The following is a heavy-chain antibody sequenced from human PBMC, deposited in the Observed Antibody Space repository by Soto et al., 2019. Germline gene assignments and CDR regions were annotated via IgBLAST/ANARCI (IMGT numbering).Heavy chain of an antibody. CDR2: VSYSGST. J-gene: IGHJ4*01. Sequence: SETLSLTCTVSGGFISSYYWSWIRQPPGKGLEWIGYVSYSGSTNYNPSLKSRVTISVDTSKNQFSLKLSSVTAADTAVYYCARGSGWYPFDYWGHGALVTVSS. V-gene: IGHV4-59*01. CDR1: GGFISSYY. D-gene: IGHD6-19*01. CDR3: ARGSGWYPFDY.